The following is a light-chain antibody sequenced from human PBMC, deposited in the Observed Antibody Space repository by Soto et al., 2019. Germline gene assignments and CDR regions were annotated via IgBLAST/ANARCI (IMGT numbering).Light chain of an antibody. CDR3: PQSYSTPRT. J-gene: IGKJ1*01. Sequence: DIQMTQSPSSLSASVGDRVTITCRASQSISSYLNWYQQKPGKAPKLLIYAASSLQSGVPSRFSFSGSDRDLTLTISSLQPEDFGTYYFPQSYSTPRTVGQGTKVDIK. V-gene: IGKV1-39*01. CDR2: AAS. CDR1: QSISSY.